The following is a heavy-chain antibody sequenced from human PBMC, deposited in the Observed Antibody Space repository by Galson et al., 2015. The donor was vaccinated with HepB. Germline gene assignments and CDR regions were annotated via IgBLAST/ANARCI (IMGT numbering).Heavy chain of an antibody. Sequence: SVKVSCKASGGTFSSYAISWVRQAPGQGLEWMGRIIPILGIANYAQKFQGRVTITADKSTSTVYMELSSLRSEDTAVYYCARDSSGWYRGPLGWFDPWGQGTLVTVSS. V-gene: IGHV1-69*04. CDR2: IIPILGIA. CDR3: ARDSSGWYRGPLGWFDP. J-gene: IGHJ5*02. D-gene: IGHD6-19*01. CDR1: GGTFSSYA.